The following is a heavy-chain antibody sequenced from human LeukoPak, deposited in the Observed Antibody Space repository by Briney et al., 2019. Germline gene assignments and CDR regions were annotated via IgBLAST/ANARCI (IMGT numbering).Heavy chain of an antibody. CDR2: IYYSGST. Sequence: SETLSLTCTVSGGSISSSSYYWGWIRQPPGKGLEWIGSIYYSGSTYYNPSLKSRVTISVDTSKNQFSLKLSSVTAADTAVYYCARAGGWYRRDAFDIWGQGTMVTVSS. D-gene: IGHD6-19*01. CDR3: ARAGGWYRRDAFDI. J-gene: IGHJ3*02. CDR1: GGSISSSSYY. V-gene: IGHV4-39*07.